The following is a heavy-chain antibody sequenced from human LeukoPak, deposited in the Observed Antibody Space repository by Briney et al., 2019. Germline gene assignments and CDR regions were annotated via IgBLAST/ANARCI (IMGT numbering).Heavy chain of an antibody. Sequence: GESLQISCKGSGYPFSRSWIAWVRQVPGKGLEWMGIIYPGDSDTRYSPSVQGQVTISADGSIDTAYLHWSSLKASDTAVYYCARRRQPGSFDYWGQGTLVTVSS. D-gene: IGHD6-25*01. CDR2: IYPGDSDT. CDR3: ARRRQPGSFDY. V-gene: IGHV5-51*01. J-gene: IGHJ4*02. CDR1: GYPFSRSW.